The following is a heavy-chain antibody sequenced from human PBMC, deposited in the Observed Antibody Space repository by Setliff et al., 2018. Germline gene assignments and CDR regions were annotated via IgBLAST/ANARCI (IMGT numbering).Heavy chain of an antibody. V-gene: IGHV1-18*01. J-gene: IGHJ4*02. CDR2: ISAYNGNT. CDR1: GYTFTSYG. D-gene: IGHD3-3*01. CDR3: ARVLVGYDFWSGYYQTVPHFDY. Sequence: ASVKVSCKASGYTFTSYGISWVRQAPGQGLEWMGWISAYNGNTNYAQKLQGRVTVTTDTSTSTAYMELRSLRSDDTAVYYCARVLVGYDFWSGYYQTVPHFDYWGQGTLVTVSS.